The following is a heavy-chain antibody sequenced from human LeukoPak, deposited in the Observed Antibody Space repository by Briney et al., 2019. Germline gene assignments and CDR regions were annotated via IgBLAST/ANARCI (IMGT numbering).Heavy chain of an antibody. CDR3: ARDRSELRFFDWFLVF. D-gene: IGHD3-9*01. J-gene: IGHJ4*02. CDR2: INPNSGGT. Sequence: ASVKVSCKASGYTFTGSYIHWVPHAPGQGVECGGWINPNSGGTNYAQKFQGRVTMPRDTSNSTAYMKLRWLTSDDTAVYLCARDRSELRFFDWFLVFWGQRTLVTVSS. V-gene: IGHV1-2*02. CDR1: GYTFTGSY.